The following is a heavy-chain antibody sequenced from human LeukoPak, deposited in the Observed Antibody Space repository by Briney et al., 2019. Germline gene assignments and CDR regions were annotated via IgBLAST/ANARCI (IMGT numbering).Heavy chain of an antibody. CDR1: GFIFSDYG. Sequence: GGSLRLSCAASGFIFSDYGMHWVRQAPGKGLEWVAVIWYDGTMKDYADSAKGRFTVSRDNSKNTLSLQMNSLRVEDTAVYYCARSRGTFLPHDYWGQGTLVTVSS. D-gene: IGHD3-16*01. CDR3: ARSRGTFLPHDY. V-gene: IGHV3-33*01. CDR2: IWYDGTMK. J-gene: IGHJ4*02.